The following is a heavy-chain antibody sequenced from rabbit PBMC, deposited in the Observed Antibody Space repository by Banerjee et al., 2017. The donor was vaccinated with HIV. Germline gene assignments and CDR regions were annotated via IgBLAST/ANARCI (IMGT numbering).Heavy chain of an antibody. J-gene: IGHJ4*01. CDR1: GFSFSSGYD. CDR3: ARDGASGYNFNL. CDR2: IDTGSSGRT. Sequence: QEQLVESGGDLVKPGASLTLTCKASGFSFSSGYDMCWVRQAPGKGLEWIACIDTGSSGRTYYASWAKGRFTISKTSSTTVTLQMTSLTAADTATYFCARDGASGYNFNLWGPGTLVTVS. V-gene: IGHV1S45*01. D-gene: IGHD1-1*01.